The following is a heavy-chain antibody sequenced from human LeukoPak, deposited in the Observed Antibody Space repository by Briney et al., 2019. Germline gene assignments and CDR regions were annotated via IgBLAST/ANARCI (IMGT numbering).Heavy chain of an antibody. CDR1: GGTFSSYA. CDR2: IIPIFGTA. J-gene: IGHJ4*02. CDR3: ARGYSSSWYFDY. V-gene: IGHV1-69*05. D-gene: IGHD6-13*01. Sequence: SEKVSCKASGGTFSSYAISWVRQAPGQGLEWMGGIIPIFGTANYAQKFQGRVTITTDESTSTAYMELSSLRSEDTAVYYCARGYSSSWYFDYWGQGTLVTVSS.